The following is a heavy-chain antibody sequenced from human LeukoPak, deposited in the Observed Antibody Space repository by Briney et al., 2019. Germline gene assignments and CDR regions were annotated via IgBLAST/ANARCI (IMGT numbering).Heavy chain of an antibody. V-gene: IGHV4-34*01. CDR2: INHSGGT. CDR3: ARPRGFFGVVIFDY. D-gene: IGHD3-3*01. J-gene: IGHJ4*02. Sequence: SETLSLTCAVYGGSFSGYYWSWIRQPPGKGLEWIGEINHSGGTNYNPSLKSRVTISVDTSKNQFSLKLSSVTAADTAVYYCARPRGFFGVVIFDYWGQGTLVTVSS. CDR1: GGSFSGYY.